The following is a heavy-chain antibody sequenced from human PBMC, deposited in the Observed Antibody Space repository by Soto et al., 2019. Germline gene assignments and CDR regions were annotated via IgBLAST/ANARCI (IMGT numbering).Heavy chain of an antibody. CDR3: ARGDSTDCSNGVCSFFYNHDMDV. CDR2: INPKSGGT. J-gene: IGHJ6*02. V-gene: IGHV1-2*04. Sequence: ASVKVSCKASGYSFTDYHIHGVRQAPGQWLEWLGRINPKSGGTSTAQKFQGWVTMTTDTSISTASMELTRLTSDDTAIYYCARGDSTDCSNGVCSFFYNHDMDVWGQGTTVTVSS. CDR1: GYSFTDYH. D-gene: IGHD2-8*01.